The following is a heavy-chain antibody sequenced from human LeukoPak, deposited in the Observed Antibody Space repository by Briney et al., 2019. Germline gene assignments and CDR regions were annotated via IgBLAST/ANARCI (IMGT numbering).Heavy chain of an antibody. D-gene: IGHD6-13*01. CDR3: AREQLDP. V-gene: IGHV1-8*01. Sequence: ASVKVSCKASGYTFTSYDINWVRQATGQGLEWMGYMNPNSGKIGYAQKFQGRITMTTDTSISTAYMELSSLRSEDTAVYYCAREQLDPWGQGTLVTVAS. J-gene: IGHJ5*02. CDR2: MNPNSGKI. CDR1: GYTFTSYD.